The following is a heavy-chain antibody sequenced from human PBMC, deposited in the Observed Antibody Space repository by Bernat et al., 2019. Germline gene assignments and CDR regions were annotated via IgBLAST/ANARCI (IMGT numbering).Heavy chain of an antibody. CDR2: IKQDGSEK. Sequence: EVQLVESGGDLVQPGGSLRLSCAASGFTFSGQWMTWVRQAPGKGLEWVANIKQDGSEKYYVDSVKGRFTISRDNAKNSLYLQMNSLRAEDTVVYYCATDVGADWGQGTLVTVSS. D-gene: IGHD3-10*01. V-gene: IGHV3-7*03. CDR1: GFTFSGQW. CDR3: ATDVGAD. J-gene: IGHJ4*02.